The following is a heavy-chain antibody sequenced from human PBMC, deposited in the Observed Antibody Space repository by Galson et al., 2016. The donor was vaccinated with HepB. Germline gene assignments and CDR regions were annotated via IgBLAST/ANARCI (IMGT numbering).Heavy chain of an antibody. D-gene: IGHD6-19*01. J-gene: IGHJ4*02. Sequence: SLRLSCAASGFTFSGYPMSWVRQAPGKGLEWVSSIRGDGAYTYYADSVKGRFTISREHSRNTLHLQMNSPSAEDTAVYYCAKVIPNPQLLVFGSFDYWGQGTLVTVSS. CDR1: GFTFSGYP. V-gene: IGHV3-23*01. CDR2: IRGDGAYT. CDR3: AKVIPNPQLLVFGSFDY.